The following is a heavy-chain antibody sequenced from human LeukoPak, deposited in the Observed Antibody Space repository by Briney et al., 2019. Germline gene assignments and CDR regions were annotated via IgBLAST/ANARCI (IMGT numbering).Heavy chain of an antibody. J-gene: IGHJ3*02. CDR2: IIPIFGTA. Sequence: SVKVSGKASGGTFSSYAISWVRQAPGQGLEWMGGIIPIFGTANYAQKFQGRVTITADESTSTAYMELSSLRSEDTAVYYCARCIGGSSGYYLDAFDIWGQGTMVTVSS. V-gene: IGHV1-69*13. CDR1: GGTFSSYA. CDR3: ARCIGGSSGYYLDAFDI. D-gene: IGHD3-22*01.